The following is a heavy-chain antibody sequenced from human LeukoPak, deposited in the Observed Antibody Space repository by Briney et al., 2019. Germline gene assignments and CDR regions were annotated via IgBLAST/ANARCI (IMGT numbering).Heavy chain of an antibody. D-gene: IGHD2-15*01. CDR2: IYSGGST. CDR3: ARDEAVGTFDI. V-gene: IGHV3-66*01. CDR1: GFTVSSNY. Sequence: GGSLRPSCAVSGFTVSSNYMSWVRQAPGKGLEWVSVIYSGGSTYYADSVKGRFTISRDNSKNTLYLQMNSLRAEDTAVYYCARDEAVGTFDIWGQGTMVTVSS. J-gene: IGHJ3*02.